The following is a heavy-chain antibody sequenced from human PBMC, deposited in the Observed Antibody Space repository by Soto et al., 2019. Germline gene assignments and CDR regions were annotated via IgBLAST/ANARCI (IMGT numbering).Heavy chain of an antibody. D-gene: IGHD4-17*01. V-gene: IGHV3-9*01. Sequence: EVQLVESGGGLVQPGRSLRLSCAASGFTFDDYAMHWVLQAPGKGLEWVSGISWHSGSIGYADSVKGRFTISRDNAKNSLYLQMNSLGAEDTALYYCAKDKTSHPSTGNWYFDLWGRGTLVTVSS. CDR1: GFTFDDYA. CDR3: AKDKTSHPSTGNWYFDL. CDR2: ISWHSGSI. J-gene: IGHJ2*01.